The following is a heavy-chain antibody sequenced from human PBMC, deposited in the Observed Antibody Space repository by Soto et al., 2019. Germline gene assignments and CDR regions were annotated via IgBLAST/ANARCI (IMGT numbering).Heavy chain of an antibody. CDR1: GGTFSSYA. D-gene: IGHD3-16*01. Sequence: QVQLVQSGAEVKKPGSSVKVSCKASGGTFSSYAISWVRQAPGHGLEWMGGIIPIFGTANYAQKCQCRVTITAAKSTSTAYMELSRLRSEDTAGYYWARARVDPYEEYYYGMDVWGQGTTVTVSS. J-gene: IGHJ6*02. CDR2: IIPIFGTA. V-gene: IGHV1-69*06. CDR3: ARARVDPYEEYYYGMDV.